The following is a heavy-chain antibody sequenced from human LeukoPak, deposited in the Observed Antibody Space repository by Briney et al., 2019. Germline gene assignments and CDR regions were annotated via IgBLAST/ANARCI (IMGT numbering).Heavy chain of an antibody. CDR2: ISYDGSNK. CDR3: ARESFVRIFRGMDV. Sequence: PGRSLRLSCAASGFTFSSYAMHWVRQAPGKGLEWVAVISYDGSNKYYADSVKGRFTISRDNSKNTLYLQMNSLRVEDTAVYYCARESFVRIFRGMDVWGQGTTVTVSS. V-gene: IGHV3-30-3*01. CDR1: GFTFSSYA. J-gene: IGHJ6*02. D-gene: IGHD3-16*01.